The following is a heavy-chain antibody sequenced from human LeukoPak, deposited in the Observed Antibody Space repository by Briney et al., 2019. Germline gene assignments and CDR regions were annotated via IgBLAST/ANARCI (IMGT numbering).Heavy chain of an antibody. V-gene: IGHV1-69*05. J-gene: IGHJ4*02. D-gene: IGHD5-18*01. CDR2: IIPIFGTA. Sequence: SVKVSCKASGGTFSSYAISWVRQAPGQGLEWMGGIIPIFGTANYAQKFQGRVTITTDESTSTAYMGLSSLRSEDTAVYYCARAPRWIQLWYYFDYWGQGTLVTVSS. CDR3: ARAPRWIQLWYYFDY. CDR1: GGTFSSYA.